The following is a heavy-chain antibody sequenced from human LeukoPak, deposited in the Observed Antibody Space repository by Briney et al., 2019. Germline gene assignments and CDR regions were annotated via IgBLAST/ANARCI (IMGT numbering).Heavy chain of an antibody. V-gene: IGHV4-59*01. J-gene: IGHJ6*03. CDR2: IYYSGST. CDR3: ARETRVRPYYYYMDV. Sequence: SETLSLTCTVSGGSISSYYWSWIRQPPGKGLEWIGYIYYSGSTNYNPSLKSRVTISVDTSKNQFSLKLSSVTAADTAVYYCARETRVRPYYYYMDVWGKGTTVTISS. CDR1: GGSISSYY.